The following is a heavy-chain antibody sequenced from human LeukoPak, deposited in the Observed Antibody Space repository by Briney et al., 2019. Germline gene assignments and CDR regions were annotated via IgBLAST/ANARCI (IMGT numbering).Heavy chain of an antibody. CDR2: ISYDGSNK. CDR1: GFTFSSYA. D-gene: IGHD5-18*01. Sequence: GRSLRLSCAASGFTFSSYAMHWVRQAPGKGLEWVAVISYDGSNKYYADSVKGRFTISRDNSKNTLYLQMNSLRAEDTAVYYCAKGLTGYSYGLSDYWGQGTLVTVSS. CDR3: AKGLTGYSYGLSDY. J-gene: IGHJ4*02. V-gene: IGHV3-30*04.